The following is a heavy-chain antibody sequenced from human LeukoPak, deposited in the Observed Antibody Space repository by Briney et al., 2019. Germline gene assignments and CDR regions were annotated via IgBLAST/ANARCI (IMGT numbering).Heavy chain of an antibody. CDR2: MNPNSGNT. CDR1: RYTFTSYD. D-gene: IGHD6-13*01. V-gene: IGHV1-8*01. CDR3: ARARARIAAAGTNWFDP. Sequence: VASVKVSCKASRYTFTSYDINWVRQATGQGLEWMGWMNPNSGNTGYAQKFQGRVTMTRNTSISTAYMELSSLRSEDTAVYYCARARARIAAAGTNWFDPWGQGTLVTVSS. J-gene: IGHJ5*02.